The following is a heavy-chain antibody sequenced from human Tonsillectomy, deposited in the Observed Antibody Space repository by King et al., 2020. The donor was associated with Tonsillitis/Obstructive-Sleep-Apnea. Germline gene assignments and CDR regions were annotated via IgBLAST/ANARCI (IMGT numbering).Heavy chain of an antibody. D-gene: IGHD6-6*01. J-gene: IGHJ3*02. CDR1: GGSISPSF. V-gene: IGHV4-59*01. CDR2: IYYTGGT. Sequence: VQLQESGPGLVKPSETLSLTCTVSGGSISPSFWSWIRQPPGKGLEWIGFIYYTGGTNYNPSLKSRDTISVDTSRNHFSLLLTSVTAADTAVYFCARDLDYSSSSSDAFDIWGPGTMVTVSS. CDR3: ARDLDYSSSSSDAFDI.